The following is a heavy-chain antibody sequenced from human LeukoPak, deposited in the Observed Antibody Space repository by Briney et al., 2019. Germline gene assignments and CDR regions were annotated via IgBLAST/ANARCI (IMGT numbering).Heavy chain of an antibody. J-gene: IGHJ4*02. CDR3: AKDRLGALLYFDS. Sequence: PGGSLRLSCAASGFTFSSYVMHWVRQAPGKGLEWVAIISYDGSNEYYADSVKGRFTISRDNSMNTLYLQMNSLRAEDTAVYSCAKDRLGALLYFDSWGQGTLVTVSS. CDR2: ISYDGSNE. D-gene: IGHD1-26*01. V-gene: IGHV3-30*04. CDR1: GFTFSSYV.